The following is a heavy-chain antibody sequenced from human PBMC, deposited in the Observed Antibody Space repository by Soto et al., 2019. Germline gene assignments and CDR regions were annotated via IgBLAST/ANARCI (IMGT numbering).Heavy chain of an antibody. V-gene: IGHV4-39*01. Sequence: SETLSLTCSVSGYSVSSSDYYWAWIRQPPGKGLEWIGSMFYSGLTYYNPSLKSRVTLSVDTSKNHFSVRLNSVTAADTAVYYCAPLTVSLSGPYVIHVWGQGTTVTVSS. CDR2: MFYSGLT. CDR1: GYSVSSSDYY. D-gene: IGHD2-8*01. J-gene: IGHJ6*02. CDR3: APLTVSLSGPYVIHV.